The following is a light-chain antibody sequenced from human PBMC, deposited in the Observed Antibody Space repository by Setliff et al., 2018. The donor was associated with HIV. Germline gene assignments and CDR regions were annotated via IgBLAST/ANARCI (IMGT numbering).Light chain of an antibody. Sequence: QSVLTQPASVSGSPGQSITISCTGTSGDVGRYNLVSWYQQQPGKPPKLMIYQASKRPSGVSNRFSGSKSGNTASLTISGLQAEYEADYYCCSNTGSNTYVFGTGTKVTVL. CDR1: SGDVGRYNL. J-gene: IGLJ1*01. V-gene: IGLV2-23*01. CDR3: CSNTGSNTYV. CDR2: QAS.